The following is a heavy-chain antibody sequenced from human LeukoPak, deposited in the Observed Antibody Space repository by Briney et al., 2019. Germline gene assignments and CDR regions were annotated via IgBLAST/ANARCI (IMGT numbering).Heavy chain of an antibody. CDR3: ARDPVDQPYWFFDL. J-gene: IGHJ2*01. Sequence: SETLSLTCTVSGGSISGSYWNWIRQPPGKGLERIGYIHYSGNTNYNPSLKSRVTISVDTSKNQFSLKLSSVTAADTAVYYCARDPVDQPYWFFDLWGRGTLVTVSS. CDR2: IHYSGNT. CDR1: GGSISGSY. V-gene: IGHV4-59*01.